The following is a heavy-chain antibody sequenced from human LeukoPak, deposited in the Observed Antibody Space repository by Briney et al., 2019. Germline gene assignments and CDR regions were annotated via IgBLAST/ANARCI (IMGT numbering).Heavy chain of an antibody. CDR1: GYTFTSYA. Sequence: GASVKVSCKASGYTFTSYAMHWVRQAPGQRLAWMGWINAGNGNTKYSQKFQGRVTITRDTSASTAYMELSSLRSEDTAVYYCAVEVLLKARGAFDIWGQGTMVTVSS. J-gene: IGHJ3*02. V-gene: IGHV1-3*01. D-gene: IGHD3-10*01. CDR2: INAGNGNT. CDR3: AVEVLLKARGAFDI.